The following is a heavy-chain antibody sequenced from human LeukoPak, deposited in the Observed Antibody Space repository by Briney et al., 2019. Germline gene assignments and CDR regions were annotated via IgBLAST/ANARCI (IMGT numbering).Heavy chain of an antibody. V-gene: IGHV1-18*01. CDR1: GYTFTSYG. CDR3: ARDYPYYDFWSGNHYGMDV. CDR2: ISAYNGNT. Sequence: ASVKVSCKASGYTFTSYGISWVRQAPGQGLEWMGWISAYNGNTNYAQKLQGRVTMTTDTSTSTAYMELRSLRSDDTAVYYRARDYPYYDFWSGNHYGMDVWGQGTTVTVSS. J-gene: IGHJ6*02. D-gene: IGHD3-3*01.